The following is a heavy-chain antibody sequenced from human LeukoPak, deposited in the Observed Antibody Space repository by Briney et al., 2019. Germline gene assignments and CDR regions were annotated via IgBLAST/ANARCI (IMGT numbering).Heavy chain of an antibody. D-gene: IGHD6-19*01. CDR2: IKQDGSEK. CDR3: ARDPSGWYYFDY. V-gene: IGHV3-7*01. CDR1: TFIFSNYW. Sequence: QSGGSLRLSCAASTFIFSNYWMSWVHQAPGKGLEWVANIKQDGSEKYYVDSVKGRFTISRDNAKDSLYLQMNSLRAEDTAVYYCARDPSGWYYFDYWGQGTLVTVSS. J-gene: IGHJ4*02.